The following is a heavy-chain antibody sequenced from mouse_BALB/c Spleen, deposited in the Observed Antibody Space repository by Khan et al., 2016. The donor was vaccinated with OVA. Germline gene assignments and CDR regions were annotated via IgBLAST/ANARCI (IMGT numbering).Heavy chain of an antibody. D-gene: IGHD1-1*01. CDR2: IYPGSGNT. J-gene: IGHJ2*01. Sequence: QVQLQQSGPELVKPGASVKISCKASGYTFTDYYINWVKQKPGQGLEWIGWIYPGSGNTKYNEKFKGMATLTVDTSSSTAYMQLSSLTSEDTAVFMAASGEDYGHSLVHYWGQGTTVT. V-gene: IGHV1-84*02. CDR3: ASGEDYGHSLVHY. CDR1: GYTFTDYY.